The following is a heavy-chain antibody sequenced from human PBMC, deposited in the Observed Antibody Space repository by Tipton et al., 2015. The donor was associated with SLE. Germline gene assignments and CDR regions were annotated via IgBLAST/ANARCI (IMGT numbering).Heavy chain of an antibody. D-gene: IGHD3-3*01. CDR2: ISAYNGNT. Sequence: GPEVKKPGASVKVSCKASGYTFTSYGISWVRQAPGQELEWMGWISAYNGNTNYAQKLQGRVTMTTDTSTSTAYMELRSLRFEDTAVYYCARDHPYYDFWKGVEGGFDHWGQGTLVTVSS. CDR1: GYTFTSYG. CDR3: ARDHPYYDFWKGVEGGFDH. V-gene: IGHV1-18*01. J-gene: IGHJ4*02.